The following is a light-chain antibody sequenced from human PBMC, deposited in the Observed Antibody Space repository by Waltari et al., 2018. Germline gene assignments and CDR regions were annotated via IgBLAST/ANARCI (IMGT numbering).Light chain of an antibody. CDR2: WAS. J-gene: IGKJ2*03. Sequence: DIVMTQSPDSLPVSLGERATINCKSSQSVLDTSSNRNCLAWYRQKSGQPPKLLIYWASTRESGVPDRISGSESGTDFTLTISSLQAEDVAVYFCQQCYSTPYSFGQGTKLEIK. CDR1: QSVLDTSSNRNC. V-gene: IGKV4-1*01. CDR3: QQCYSTPYS.